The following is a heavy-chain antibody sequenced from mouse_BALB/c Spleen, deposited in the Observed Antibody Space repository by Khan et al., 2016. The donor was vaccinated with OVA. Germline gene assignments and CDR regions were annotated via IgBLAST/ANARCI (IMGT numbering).Heavy chain of an antibody. CDR2: VNPNTGNT. J-gene: IGHJ3*01. D-gene: IGHD1-1*01. CDR3: ARVYYFFAY. Sequence: EVQLQESGPDLVKPGASVKMSCKASGYSFTGYYMNWVKQSHGKSLECIGRVNPNTGNTNYNQKFRGKAILNVDTSSSTAYMELRSLTSADSAVSSCARVYYFFAYWGQGTLVTVSA. V-gene: IGHV1-26*01. CDR1: GYSFTGYY.